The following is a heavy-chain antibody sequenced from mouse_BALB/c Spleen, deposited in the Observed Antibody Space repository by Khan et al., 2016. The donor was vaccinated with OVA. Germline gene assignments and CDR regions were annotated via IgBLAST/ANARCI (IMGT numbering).Heavy chain of an antibody. CDR1: GYTFTTAG. Sequence: QIQLVQSGPEPKKPGETVRISCKASGYTFTTAGIQWVQKMPGKGLKWIGWINTHSGVPKYAEDFKGRFAFSLEISVNTAYLKMTNLKKECTATNYCARGGAENYRNDGGAMEYWDHGTS. V-gene: IGHV9-4*02. CDR2: INTHSGVP. CDR3: ARGGAENYRNDGGAMEY. J-gene: IGHJ4*01. D-gene: IGHD2-14*01.